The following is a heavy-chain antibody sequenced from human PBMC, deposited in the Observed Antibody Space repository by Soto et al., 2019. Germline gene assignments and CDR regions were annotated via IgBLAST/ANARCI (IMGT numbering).Heavy chain of an antibody. CDR3: ARSFRVGDAGALGH. CDR1: GYTFNTYY. V-gene: IGHV1-46*02. CDR2: INPTGSST. Sequence: GASVKVSCKASGYTFNTYYIHWVRQAPGQGLEWMGIINPTGSSTSYAQKFQGRVTMTSDTSPRTLYMELSSLRFEDTAIYYCARSFRVGDAGALGHWG. D-gene: IGHD2-21*01. J-gene: IGHJ1*01.